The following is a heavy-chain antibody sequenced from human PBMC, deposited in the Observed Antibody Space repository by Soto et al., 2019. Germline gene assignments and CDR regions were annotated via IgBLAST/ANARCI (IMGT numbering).Heavy chain of an antibody. V-gene: IGHV3-23*01. CDR1: GFMFSSYD. CDR2: ISSSGGTT. Sequence: HPGGSLRLSCAASGFMFSSYDMSWVRQAPGQGLECVSRISSSGGTTYYADSVKGRFTISRDNSKNTLNLQMNSLRAEDTAVYYCSKASYAFDIWGQGAMVTVSS. CDR3: SKASYAFDI. J-gene: IGHJ3*02.